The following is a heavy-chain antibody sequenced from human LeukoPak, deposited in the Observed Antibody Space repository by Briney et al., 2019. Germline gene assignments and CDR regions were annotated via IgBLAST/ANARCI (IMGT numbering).Heavy chain of an antibody. CDR2: MNPNSGNT. CDR1: GYAFTSYD. Sequence: ASVKVSCKASGYAFTSYDINWVRQATGQGLEWMGWMNPNSGNTGYAQKFQGRVTMTRNTSISTAYLELSSLRSEDTAVYYCARGHRYGYDYFDYWGQGTLVTVSS. V-gene: IGHV1-8*01. J-gene: IGHJ4*02. D-gene: IGHD5-18*01. CDR3: ARGHRYGYDYFDY.